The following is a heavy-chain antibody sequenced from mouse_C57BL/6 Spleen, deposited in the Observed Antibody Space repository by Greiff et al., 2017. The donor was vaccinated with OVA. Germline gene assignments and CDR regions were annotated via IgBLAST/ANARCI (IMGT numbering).Heavy chain of an antibody. V-gene: IGHV1-52*01. CDR1: GYTFTSYW. CDR3: AREEDYYGSSSVDY. J-gene: IGHJ2*01. D-gene: IGHD1-1*01. CDR2: IDPSDSET. Sequence: VQRVESGAELVRPGSSVKLSCKASGYTFTSYWMHWVKQRPIQGLEWIGNIDPSDSETHYNQKFKDKATLTVDKSSSTAYMQLSSLTSEDSAVYYCAREEDYYGSSSVDYWGQGTTLTVSS.